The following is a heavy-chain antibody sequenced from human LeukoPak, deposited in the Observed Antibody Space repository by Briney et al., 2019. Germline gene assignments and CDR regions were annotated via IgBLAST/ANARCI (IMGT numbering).Heavy chain of an antibody. CDR2: IKQDGSEK. Sequence: GGCLRLSCAATVFTFGNYGMSWVRQAPWKGLEWVANIKQDGSEKYYVDSVKGRFTISRDNAENSLSLQMNSLRAEDTAVYYCASAGGDSRSPLPFYYWGQGTLVTVSS. D-gene: IGHD6-6*01. CDR1: VFTFGNYG. V-gene: IGHV3-7*03. CDR3: ASAGGDSRSPLPFYY. J-gene: IGHJ4*02.